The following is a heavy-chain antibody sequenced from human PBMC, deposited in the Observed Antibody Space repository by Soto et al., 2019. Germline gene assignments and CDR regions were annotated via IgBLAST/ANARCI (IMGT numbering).Heavy chain of an antibody. CDR2: INPNSSGT. V-gene: IGHV1-2*04. D-gene: IGHD2-15*01. CDR3: ARGLRAVEYCSGGSCYSEFGHDYYYGMDV. J-gene: IGHJ6*02. CDR1: GYTFTGYY. Sequence: GASVKVSCKASGYTFTGYYMHWVRQAPGQWLEWMGWINPNSSGTNYAQKFQGWVTMTRDTSISTAYMELSRLRSDDTAVYYCARGLRAVEYCSGGSCYSEFGHDYYYGMDVWGQGTTVTVSS.